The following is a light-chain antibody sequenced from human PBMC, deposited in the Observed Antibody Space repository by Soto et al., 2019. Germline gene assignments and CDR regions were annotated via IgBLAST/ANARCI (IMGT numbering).Light chain of an antibody. CDR3: QQYESYSPLT. CDR2: DAY. J-gene: IGKJ4*01. Sequence: DIELTQSPSSLSASVGPRLTITCRASQSISSWLAWYQQKPGKAPKLLIYDAYSLESGVPSRFSGRRSGTEFTLTIAGLQPEDFATYYCQQYESYSPLTFGGGTKVDI. V-gene: IGKV1-5*01. CDR1: QSISSW.